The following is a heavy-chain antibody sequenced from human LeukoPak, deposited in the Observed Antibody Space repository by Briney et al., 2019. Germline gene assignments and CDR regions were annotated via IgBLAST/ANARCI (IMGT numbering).Heavy chain of an antibody. CDR1: RYTFTSYD. Sequence: GASVKVSCNASRYTFTSYDINWGREAAGQGLEWMGWMNPNTGRTGFAQKLQGRLTMTRDTSISTAYMELSSLRSEDTAVYYCARLSQTPDYYSSGGYYYLGYWGQGTPVTVSS. J-gene: IGHJ4*02. V-gene: IGHV1-8*01. CDR3: ARLSQTPDYYSSGGYYYLGY. D-gene: IGHD3-22*01. CDR2: MNPNTGRT.